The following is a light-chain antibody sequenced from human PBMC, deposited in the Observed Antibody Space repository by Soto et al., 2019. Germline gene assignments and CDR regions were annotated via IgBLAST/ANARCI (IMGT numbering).Light chain of an antibody. V-gene: IGKV3-20*01. CDR1: QSVSDTH. CDR2: DAS. J-gene: IGKJ1*01. CDR3: HQYGMSPQT. Sequence: EIVLTQSPGALSLSPWESATLSCRASQSVSDTHVAWYQQRPGQAPRLLIYDASRRGIGVPDRFSGSGSGTDFTLTISGLEPEDFAVYFCHQYGMSPQTFGQGTKVDIK.